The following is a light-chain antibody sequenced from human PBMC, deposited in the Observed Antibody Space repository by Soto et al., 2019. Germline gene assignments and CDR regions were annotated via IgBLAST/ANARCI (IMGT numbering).Light chain of an antibody. Sequence: DIQMTQSPSFVSASVGDRVTITCRASQNINNWLAWYQQRPGKAPKLLIYTTSRLQTGVPSRFSASGSGTDFTLAISGLQPEDFATYYCLQANNFPLTFGGGTTVELK. CDR2: TTS. CDR1: QNINNW. CDR3: LQANNFPLT. J-gene: IGKJ4*01. V-gene: IGKV1D-12*01.